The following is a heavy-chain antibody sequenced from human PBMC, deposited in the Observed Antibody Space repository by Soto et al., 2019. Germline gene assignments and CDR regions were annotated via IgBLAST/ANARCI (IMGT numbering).Heavy chain of an antibody. V-gene: IGHV3-30*03. CDR2: ISYDGYNE. CDR3: ARARPDVPFGY. CDR1: GFTFSSHG. J-gene: IGHJ4*02. Sequence: GGSLRLSCAASGFTFSSHGMHWLRQAPGKGLEWVAVISYDGYNEYYADSVKGRFTISRDNAKNTLYLQMNSLRAEDTAVYYCARARPDVPFGYWGQGTLVTVSS.